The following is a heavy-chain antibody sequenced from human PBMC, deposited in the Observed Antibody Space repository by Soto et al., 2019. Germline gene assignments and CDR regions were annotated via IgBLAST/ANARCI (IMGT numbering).Heavy chain of an antibody. J-gene: IGHJ4*02. CDR3: ARGGLTMVRNYHFEH. Sequence: PSETLSLTCKVSGDSITSSDWWSWVRQTPGKGLEWIAEIHHSGPTNFNPSLKSRVNITIDNSKNQFSLRLSSVTAADTAVYYCARGGLTMVRNYHFEHWGQGTLVTVSS. CDR2: IHHSGPT. D-gene: IGHD3-10*01. CDR1: GDSITSSDW. V-gene: IGHV4-4*02.